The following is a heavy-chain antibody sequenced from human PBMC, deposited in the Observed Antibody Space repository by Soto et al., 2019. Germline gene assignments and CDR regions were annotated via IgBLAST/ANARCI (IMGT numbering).Heavy chain of an antibody. V-gene: IGHV4-30-2*01. D-gene: IGHD2-15*01. CDR2: IYHRGTS. CDR1: GGSISSGAYS. CDR3: ARTLDLGGSAGTNWFDP. Sequence: SETLSLTCTVSGGSISSGAYSWSWIRLPPGKRLEWIGYIYHRGTSHYNPSLKSRVTMSVDRSRNQFSLNLRSVTAADTAVYYCARTLDLGGSAGTNWFDPWGQGTLVTVSS. J-gene: IGHJ5*02.